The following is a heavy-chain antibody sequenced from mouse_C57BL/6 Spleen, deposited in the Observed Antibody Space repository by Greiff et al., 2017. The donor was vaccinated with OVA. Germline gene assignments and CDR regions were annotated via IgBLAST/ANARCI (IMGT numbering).Heavy chain of an antibody. CDR1: GYSFTGYF. Sequence: DVHLVESGPELVKPGDSVKISCKASGYSFTGYFMNWVMQSHGKSLEWIGRINPYNGDTFYNQKFKGKATLTVDKSSSTAHMELRSLTSEDSAVYYCARRGGYDAMDYGGQGTSVTVSS. CDR3: ARRGGYDAMDY. CDR2: INPYNGDT. V-gene: IGHV1-20*01. J-gene: IGHJ4*01.